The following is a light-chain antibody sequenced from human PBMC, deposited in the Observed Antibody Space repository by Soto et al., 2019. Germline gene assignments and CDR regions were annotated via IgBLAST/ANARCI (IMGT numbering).Light chain of an antibody. CDR3: QQYDNWPFT. Sequence: EIVMTQSPATLSVSPGERATLSCRASQSIRSNLAWYQQKPGLAPRLLIYATSTRATGIPARFSGSGSATEFTLTISSLQSEDFGVYYCQQYDNWPFTFGPGTKVDIK. CDR2: ATS. J-gene: IGKJ3*01. V-gene: IGKV3-15*01. CDR1: QSIRSN.